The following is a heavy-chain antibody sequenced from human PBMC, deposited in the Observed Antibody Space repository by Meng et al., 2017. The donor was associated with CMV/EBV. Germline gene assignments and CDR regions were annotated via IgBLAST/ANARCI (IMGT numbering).Heavy chain of an antibody. D-gene: IGHD7-27*01. CDR3: ATDPNWGTL. V-gene: IGHV3-21*01. CDR1: QLIFSTYD. Sequence: EVPLVGAGGGLVKAGGSLRLSCAVSQLIFSTYDMNWVRQAPGKGLEWVASIGRSGTDIAYSDSVRGRFTISRDIPKNSLYLQMNSLRVEDTAVYYCATDPNWGTLWGQGALVTVSS. J-gene: IGHJ4*02. CDR2: IGRSGTDI.